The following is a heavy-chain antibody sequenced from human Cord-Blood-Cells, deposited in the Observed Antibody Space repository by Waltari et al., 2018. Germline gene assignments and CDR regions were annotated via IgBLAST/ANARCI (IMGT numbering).Heavy chain of an antibody. Sequence: QITLTESGPTLVKPTQTLTLTCTFSGFSLSTSGVGVGWIRQPPGKALEWLALIYWDDDKRYSPSLKSRLTITKDTSKNQVVLTMTNMDPVDTATYYCAHTVGIAAAGTPFDYWGQGTLVTVSS. CDR2: IYWDDDK. V-gene: IGHV2-5*02. D-gene: IGHD6-13*01. CDR1: GFSLSTSGVG. J-gene: IGHJ4*02. CDR3: AHTVGIAAAGTPFDY.